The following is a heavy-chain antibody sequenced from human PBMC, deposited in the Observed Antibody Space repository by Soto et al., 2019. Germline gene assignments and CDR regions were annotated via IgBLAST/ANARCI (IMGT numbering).Heavy chain of an antibody. Sequence: GGSLRLSCAASGFTFSSYGMHWVRQAPGKGLEWVAVIWYDGSKKYYGDSVKGRFTISRDNSKNTLYLQMNSLRAEDTAIYYCARDAYYRGSSAYFALDYWGQGTLVTVSS. CDR2: IWYDGSKK. V-gene: IGHV3-33*01. D-gene: IGHD3-22*01. CDR3: ARDAYYRGSSAYFALDY. J-gene: IGHJ4*02. CDR1: GFTFSSYG.